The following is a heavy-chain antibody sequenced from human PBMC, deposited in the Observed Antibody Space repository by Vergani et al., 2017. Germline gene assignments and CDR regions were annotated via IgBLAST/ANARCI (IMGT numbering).Heavy chain of an antibody. CDR2: ISYDGSNK. Sequence: QVQLVESGGGVVQPGRSLRLSCAASGFTFSSYGMDWVRQAPGKGLEWVAVISYDGSNKYYADSVKGRFTISRDNSKNTLYLQMNSLRAEDTAVYYCAKYFRGIAAAGTPVSGFDYWGQGTLVTVSS. D-gene: IGHD6-13*01. CDR3: AKYFRGIAAAGTPVSGFDY. CDR1: GFTFSSYG. J-gene: IGHJ4*02. V-gene: IGHV3-30*18.